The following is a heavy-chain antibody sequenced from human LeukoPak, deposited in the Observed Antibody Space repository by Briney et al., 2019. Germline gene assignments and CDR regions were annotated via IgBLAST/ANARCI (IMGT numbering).Heavy chain of an antibody. J-gene: IGHJ5*02. CDR3: ARDMFDP. CDR2: IWYYGNNK. CDR1: GFTFGSYG. Sequence: GGSLRLSCAASGFTFGSYGMHWVRQSPGKGLEWVTVIWYYGNNKYYADSVKGRFTISRDNSKNTLYLQMNSLRAEDTAVYYCARDMFDPWGQGTLVTVSS. V-gene: IGHV3-33*01.